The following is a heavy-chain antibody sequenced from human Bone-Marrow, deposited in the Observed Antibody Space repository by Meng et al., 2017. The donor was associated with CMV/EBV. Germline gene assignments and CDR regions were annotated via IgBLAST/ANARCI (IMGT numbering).Heavy chain of an antibody. CDR2: IYYSGST. J-gene: IGHJ5*02. CDR3: ARGLYDFRFDP. Sequence: SEPLSLTGTVSGGSISSYYWTWIRQPPGKGLEWIGYIYYSGSTNYKPSLKSRVTTSVDTSKNQFSLKLSSVTAADTAVYYCARGLYDFRFDPWGQGTRVTVSS. D-gene: IGHD3-3*01. CDR1: GGSISSYY. V-gene: IGHV4-59*01.